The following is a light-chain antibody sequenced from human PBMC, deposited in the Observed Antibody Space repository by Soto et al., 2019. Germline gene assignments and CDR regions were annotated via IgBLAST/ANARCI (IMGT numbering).Light chain of an antibody. J-gene: IGLJ1*01. CDR2: ENN. Sequence: QAVVTQPPSVSEAPGQRVTISCTGSSSNIGAGYEAHWYQQVPGTAPKLLIYENNNRPSGVPDRFSGSKSGTSASLAITGVQAEDEAGYYCQSYDSSLSGYVFGTGTKLTVL. CDR3: QSYDSSLSGYV. CDR1: SSNIGAGYE. V-gene: IGLV1-40*01.